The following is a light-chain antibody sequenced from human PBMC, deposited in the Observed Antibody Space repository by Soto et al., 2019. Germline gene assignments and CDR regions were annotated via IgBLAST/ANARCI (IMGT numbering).Light chain of an antibody. J-gene: IGLJ1*01. Sequence: QSVLTAPPSASGYPSQAVAISKNGTSSDVGGYDYVSWYQQHPGKAPKLMIYDVSKRPSGVPDRFSGSKSGNTASLTVSGLQAEDEADYYCSSYAGTHIVFGTGTKVTVL. CDR2: DVS. CDR3: SSYAGTHIV. CDR1: SSDVGGYDY. V-gene: IGLV2-8*01.